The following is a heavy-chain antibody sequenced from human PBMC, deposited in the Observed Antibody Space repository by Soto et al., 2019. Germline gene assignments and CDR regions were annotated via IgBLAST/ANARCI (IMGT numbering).Heavy chain of an antibody. D-gene: IGHD5-12*01. CDR3: VRAAGYSGNDYVYYYGMDV. J-gene: IGHJ6*02. V-gene: IGHV3-33*01. CDR1: GFTFSTYG. CDR2: VWYDGRNK. Sequence: QVQLVESGGGVVQPGRSLRLSCAASGFTFSTYGRNWVRQAPGKGLEWVALVWYDGRNKDYADSVKGRFTISRDNSKNTLYLQMNGLRDEDTAVYYCVRAAGYSGNDYVYYYGMDVWGQGTTVTVSS.